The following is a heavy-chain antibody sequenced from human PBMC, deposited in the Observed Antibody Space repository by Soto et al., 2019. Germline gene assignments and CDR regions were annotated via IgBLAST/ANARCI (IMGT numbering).Heavy chain of an antibody. J-gene: IGHJ4*02. Sequence: WWSLRLSCSASVFTFSSYAMHWVRQAPGKGLEWVAVISCDGSNKYYADSVKGRFTISRDNSKNTLYLQMNSLRAEDTAVYYCARAGPEIVGGYFDYWGQGTLVTVSS. CDR3: ARAGPEIVGGYFDY. CDR2: ISCDGSNK. V-gene: IGHV3-30-3*01. D-gene: IGHD1-26*01. CDR1: VFTFSSYA.